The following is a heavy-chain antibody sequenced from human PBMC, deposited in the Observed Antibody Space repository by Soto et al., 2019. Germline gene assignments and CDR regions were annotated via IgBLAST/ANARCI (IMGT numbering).Heavy chain of an antibody. CDR2: IIPIFGTA. Sequence: QVQLVQSGAEVKKPGSSVKVSCKASGGTFSSYAISWVRQAPEQGLEWMGGIIPIFGTANYAQKFQGRVTITADESTRTAYMELSSLRSEDTAVYYCARGITGTVSYYYGMDVWGQGTTVTVSS. CDR1: GGTFSSYA. D-gene: IGHD1-20*01. CDR3: ARGITGTVSYYYGMDV. V-gene: IGHV1-69*12. J-gene: IGHJ6*02.